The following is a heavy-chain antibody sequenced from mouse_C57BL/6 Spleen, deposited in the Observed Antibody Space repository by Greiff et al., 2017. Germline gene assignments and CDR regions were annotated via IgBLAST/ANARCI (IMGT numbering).Heavy chain of an antibody. CDR1: GYTFTSYW. D-gene: IGHD3-2*02. J-gene: IGHJ4*01. CDR3: ARGGLRLRGYYAMDY. Sequence: VQLQQPGAELVRPGSSVKLSCKASGYTFTSYWMHWVKQRPIQGLEWIGNIDPSDSETHYNQKFKDKATLTVDKSSSTAYMQLSSLTSEDSAVYYCARGGLRLRGYYAMDYWGQGTSVTVSS. V-gene: IGHV1-52*01. CDR2: IDPSDSET.